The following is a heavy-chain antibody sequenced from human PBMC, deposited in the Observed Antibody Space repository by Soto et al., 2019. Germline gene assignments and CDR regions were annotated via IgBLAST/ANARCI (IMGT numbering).Heavy chain of an antibody. J-gene: IGHJ6*02. CDR1: GFSLSTSGVG. CDR3: EHTLPPWGRMDV. Sequence: QITLKESGPTLVKPNQPLTLTCNFSGFSLSTSGVGVGWIRQPPGKALEWLALIYWDDDKRSSPSLKRRLTIPKDTSKNQVVLTMSNIDPVDTATYYGEHTLPPWGRMDVRGLGTTVTVSS. D-gene: IGHD7-27*01. V-gene: IGHV2-5*02. CDR2: IYWDDDK.